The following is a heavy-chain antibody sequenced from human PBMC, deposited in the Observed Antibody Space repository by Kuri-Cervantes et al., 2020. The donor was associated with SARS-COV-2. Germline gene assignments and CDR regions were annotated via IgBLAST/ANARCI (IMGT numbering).Heavy chain of an antibody. CDR3: ARDGQYYYDSSGYYSNWYFDL. J-gene: IGHJ2*01. D-gene: IGHD3-22*01. CDR1: GFTFSSYD. V-gene: IGHV3-13*04. Sequence: GGSLRLSCAASGFTFSSYDMHWVRQATGKGLEWVSAIGTAGDTYYPGSVKGRFTISRENAKNSLYLQMNSPRAGDTAVYYCARDGQYYYDSSGYYSNWYFDLWGRGTLVTVSS. CDR2: IGTAGDT.